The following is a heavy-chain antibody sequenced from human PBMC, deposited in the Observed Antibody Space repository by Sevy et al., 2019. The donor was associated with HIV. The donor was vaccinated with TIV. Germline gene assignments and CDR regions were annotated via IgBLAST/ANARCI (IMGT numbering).Heavy chain of an antibody. V-gene: IGHV5-51*01. CDR1: GYSFTSYW. Sequence: GESLKISCKGSGYSFTSYWIGWVRQMPGKGLEWMGIIYPGDSDTRYSPSFQGQVTISADKSISTAYLQWSSLKASDIAMYYCAGLGYCSGGSCYYGRYYYYGMDVWGQGTTVTVSS. D-gene: IGHD2-15*01. CDR3: AGLGYCSGGSCYYGRYYYYGMDV. CDR2: IYPGDSDT. J-gene: IGHJ6*02.